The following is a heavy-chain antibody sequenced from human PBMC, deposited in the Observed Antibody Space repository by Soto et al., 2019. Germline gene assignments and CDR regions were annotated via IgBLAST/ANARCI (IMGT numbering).Heavy chain of an antibody. J-gene: IGHJ4*02. CDR3: ARESEDLTSNFDY. CDR1: GFTFTRYS. Sequence: GGSLRLSCAAAGFTFTRYSMNWVRQAPGKGLEWVSSISSTTNYIYYGDSMKGRFTISRDNAKNSLYLEMNSLRAEDTAVYYCARESEDLTSNFDYWGQGTLVTVSS. V-gene: IGHV3-21*06. CDR2: ISSTTNYI.